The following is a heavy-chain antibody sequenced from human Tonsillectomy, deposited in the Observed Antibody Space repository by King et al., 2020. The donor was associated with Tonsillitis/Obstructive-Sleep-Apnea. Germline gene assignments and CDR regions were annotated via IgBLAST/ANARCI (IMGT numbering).Heavy chain of an antibody. D-gene: IGHD3-3*01. CDR1: GFTFSNAW. V-gene: IGHV3-15*07. CDR2: IKSKTDGGTT. Sequence: VQLVESGGGLVKPGGSLRLSCAASGFTFSNAWMNWVRQAPGKGLEWVGRIKSKTDGGTTDYAAPVKGRFTISRDDSKNTLYLQMNSLKTEDTAVYYCTTPKYYDFWSGSDYYGMDVCGQGTTVTVSS. CDR3: TTPKYYDFWSGSDYYGMDV. J-gene: IGHJ6*02.